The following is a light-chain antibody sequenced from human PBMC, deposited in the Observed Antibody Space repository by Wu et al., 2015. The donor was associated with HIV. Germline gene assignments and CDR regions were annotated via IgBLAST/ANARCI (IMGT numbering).Light chain of an antibody. Sequence: DIQMTQSPSSLSASVGDRVTITCQANQDISSHLNWYQQKPGKAPKLLIFDASNLETGVLSRFSGSGSETDFTFTISSLQPEDLATYSCQQYHAFPPTFGGGPGWRS. CDR2: DAS. J-gene: IGKJ4*01. CDR3: QQYHAFPPT. CDR1: QDISSH. V-gene: IGKV1-33*01.